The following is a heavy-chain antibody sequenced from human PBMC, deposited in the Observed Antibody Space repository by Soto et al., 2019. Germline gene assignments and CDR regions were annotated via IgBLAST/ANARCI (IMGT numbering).Heavy chain of an antibody. CDR1: GFTFSSYS. CDR2: ISSSSSYI. V-gene: IGHV3-21*01. J-gene: IGHJ4*02. D-gene: IGHD1-1*01. CDR3: ARDPDRFGNGDYVDY. Sequence: EVQLVESGGGLVKPGGSLRLSCAASGFTFSSYSMNWVRQAPGKGLEWVSSISSSSSYIYYADSVKGRFTISRDNAKNSLYLQMNSLRAEDTAVYYCARDPDRFGNGDYVDYWGQGTLVTVSS.